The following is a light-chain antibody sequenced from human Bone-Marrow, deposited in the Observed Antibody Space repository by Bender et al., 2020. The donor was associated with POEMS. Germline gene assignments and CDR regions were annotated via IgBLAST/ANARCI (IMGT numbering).Light chain of an antibody. CDR1: SSNIGAHA. Sequence: QSVLTQPPSASGTPGQRVTISCSGGSSNIGAHAVNWYQHLPGTAPKLLIYSSHRRPSEVPDRFSGSRSGTSASLAISRLQSEDEADYYCAVWDDSLNGWVFDGGTKLTVL. V-gene: IGLV1-44*01. CDR2: SSH. CDR3: AVWDDSLNGWV. J-gene: IGLJ3*02.